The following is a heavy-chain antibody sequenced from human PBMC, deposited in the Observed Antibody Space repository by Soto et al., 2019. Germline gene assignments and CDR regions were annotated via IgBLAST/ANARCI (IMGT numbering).Heavy chain of an antibody. J-gene: IGHJ5*02. V-gene: IGHV3-53*01. D-gene: IGHD5-12*01. Sequence: GGSLRLSCAISGFSVSSNYLSWVRQAPGKGLEWVSVIYSGGSTYYADSVKGRFTISRDNSKNTLYLQMNSLRAEDTAVYYCASPPAGYGRSPWGQGTLVTVSS. CDR2: IYSGGST. CDR3: ASPPAGYGRSP. CDR1: GFSVSSNY.